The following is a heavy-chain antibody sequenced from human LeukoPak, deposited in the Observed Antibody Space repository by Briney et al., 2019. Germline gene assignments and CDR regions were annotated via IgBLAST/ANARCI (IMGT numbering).Heavy chain of an antibody. D-gene: IGHD5-12*01. CDR2: ISSSSYI. CDR3: ARLNIVATTRAFDI. V-gene: IGHV3-21*01. CDR1: GFTFSSYG. J-gene: IGHJ3*02. Sequence: GGSLRLSCAASGFTFSSYGMNWVRQAPGKGLEWVSSISSSSYIYYADSVKGRFTISRDNAKNSLYLRMNSLRAEDTAVYYCARLNIVATTRAFDIWGQGTMVTVSS.